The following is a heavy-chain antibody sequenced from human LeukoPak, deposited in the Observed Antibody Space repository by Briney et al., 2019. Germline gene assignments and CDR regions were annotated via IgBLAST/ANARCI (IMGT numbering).Heavy chain of an antibody. D-gene: IGHD6-13*01. CDR1: GFTFSSYS. CDR3: SRGEQQHLQGGCPGKAPCYGMDV. V-gene: IGHV3-48*04. J-gene: IGHJ6*02. Sequence: QPGGSLRLSCTASGFTFSSYSMNWVRQAPGKGLEWVSYISSSSSTIYYADSVKGRFTISRDNAKNSLYLQMNSLRAEDTAVYYCSRGEQQHLQGGCPGKAPCYGMDVWGQGTTVTVSS. CDR2: ISSSSSTI.